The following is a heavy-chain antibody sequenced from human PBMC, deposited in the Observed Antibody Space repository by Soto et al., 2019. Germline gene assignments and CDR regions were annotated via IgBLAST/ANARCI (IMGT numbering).Heavy chain of an antibody. CDR1: NFVFSVYS. Sequence: QLVESGGGVVQPERSLKLSCTASNFVFSVYSLHCVRQAPGKGLEWVALISYDGGNKYYGDSVKGRFTISRDNSKNTLYLQMNSLRREDTAVYYCARDKDQYDFWGGTLDSWCQGTLVTVSS. V-gene: IGHV3-30-3*01. D-gene: IGHD3-3*01. CDR3: ARDKDQYDFWGGTLDS. J-gene: IGHJ4*02. CDR2: ISYDGGNK.